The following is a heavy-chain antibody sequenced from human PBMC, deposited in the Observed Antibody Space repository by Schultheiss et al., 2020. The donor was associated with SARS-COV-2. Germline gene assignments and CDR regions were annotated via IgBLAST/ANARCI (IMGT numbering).Heavy chain of an antibody. CDR3: AGLTTANYYYGMDV. CDR1: GFTFSSYE. J-gene: IGHJ6*02. D-gene: IGHD4-11*01. CDR2: ISSSGSTI. Sequence: GESLKISCAASGFTFSSYEMNWVRQAPGKGLEWVSYISSSGSTIYYADSVKGRFTISRDNSKNTLYLQMNSLRAEDTAVYYCAGLTTANYYYGMDVWGQGTTVTVSS. V-gene: IGHV3-48*03.